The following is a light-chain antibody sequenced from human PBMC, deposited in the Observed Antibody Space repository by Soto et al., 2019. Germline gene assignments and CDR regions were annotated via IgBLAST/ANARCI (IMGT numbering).Light chain of an antibody. CDR3: QQYNNWTGT. CDR2: GAS. J-gene: IGKJ1*01. CDR1: PGVSSN. V-gene: IGKV3-15*01. Sequence: EIVMTQSPATLSVSPGERATLSCRAGPGVSSNLAWYQQKPGQAPRLLIYGASTRATGIPARFSGSGSGTEFTLTISSLQSEDFAVYYCQQYNNWTGTFGQGTKVEIK.